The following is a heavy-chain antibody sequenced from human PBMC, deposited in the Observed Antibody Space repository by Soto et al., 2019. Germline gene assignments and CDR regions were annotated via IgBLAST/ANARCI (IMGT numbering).Heavy chain of an antibody. V-gene: IGHV1-18*01. Sequence: QVQLVQSGAEVKKPGASVRVSCQTSAYTFTNYAVSWVRQAPGQGLEWMGWISGDNGNTIYAQKFQGRDTMTTDTSTRKSYMELRSLTSADTAVYYCAAGLLGYCSSGSGYSDSWGEGTLVTVSS. D-gene: IGHD2-15*01. CDR3: AAGLLGYCSSGSGYSDS. CDR2: ISGDNGNT. CDR1: AYTFTNYA. J-gene: IGHJ4*02.